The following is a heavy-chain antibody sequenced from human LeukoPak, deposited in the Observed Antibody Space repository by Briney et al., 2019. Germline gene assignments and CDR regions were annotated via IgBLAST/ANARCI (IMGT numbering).Heavy chain of an antibody. J-gene: IGHJ4*02. Sequence: SETLSLTCAVYGGSFSGYYWSWIRQPPGKGLEWIGEINHSGSTNYNPSLKSRVTISVDTSKNQFSLKPSSVTAADTAVYYCARSLWAVAGPAFDYWGQGTLVTVSS. CDR2: INHSGST. V-gene: IGHV4-34*01. CDR1: GGSFSGYY. CDR3: ARSLWAVAGPAFDY. D-gene: IGHD6-19*01.